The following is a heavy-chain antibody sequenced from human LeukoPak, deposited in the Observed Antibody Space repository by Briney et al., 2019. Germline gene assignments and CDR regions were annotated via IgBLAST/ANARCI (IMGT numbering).Heavy chain of an antibody. Sequence: AETLSLTCTVSGDSISSYYWSWIRQPPGKGLEWIGYIYTSGGTNYITSLKGRVTISIDTSKNQFSLKLSSVTAADSAVYYCARLTRLSTSPDRYYLDYWGQGTLVTVSS. V-gene: IGHV4-4*09. CDR3: ARLTRLSTSPDRYYLDY. CDR2: IYTSGGT. J-gene: IGHJ4*02. CDR1: GDSISSYY. D-gene: IGHD6-6*01.